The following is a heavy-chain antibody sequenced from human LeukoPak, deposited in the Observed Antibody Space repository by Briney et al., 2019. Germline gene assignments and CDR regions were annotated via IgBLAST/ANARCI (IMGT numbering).Heavy chain of an antibody. V-gene: IGHV1-69*05. CDR2: IIPIFGTA. J-gene: IGHJ5*02. Sequence: GSSVKVSCKASGGTFSSYAISWVRQAPGQGLEWMGGIIPIFGTANYAQKFQGRVTITTDESTSTAYMELSSLRSEDTAVYYCARAYYYGSGSYYRGFHWFDPWGQGPLVTVSS. CDR3: ARAYYYGSGSYYRGFHWFDP. D-gene: IGHD3-10*01. CDR1: GGTFSSYA.